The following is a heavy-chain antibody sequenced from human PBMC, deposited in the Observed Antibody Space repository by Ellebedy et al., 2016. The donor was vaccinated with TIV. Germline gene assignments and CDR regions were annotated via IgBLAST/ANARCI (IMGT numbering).Heavy chain of an antibody. CDR2: INAGNGNT. V-gene: IGHV1-3*01. CDR1: GYTFMSYA. J-gene: IGHJ4*02. D-gene: IGHD6-19*01. Sequence: ASVKVSXXASGYTFMSYAMHWVRQAPGQRLEWMGWINAGNGNTKYSQKFQGRVTMTEDTSTDTAYMELSSLRSEDTAVYYCATVTSGWPSYFDYWGQGTLVTVSS. CDR3: ATVTSGWPSYFDY.